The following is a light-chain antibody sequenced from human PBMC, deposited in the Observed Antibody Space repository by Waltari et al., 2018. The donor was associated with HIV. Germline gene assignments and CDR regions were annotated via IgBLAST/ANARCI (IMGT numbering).Light chain of an antibody. Sequence: QSALTQPLPASGSPGQSVTTSCNATSRDVGGYHYVSWYQQHPGKAPKLMLYDVTKRPSGVPDRFSGSKSGSTASLTLSGLQAEDEADYYCSSYAGSNNLIFGGGTKLTVL. J-gene: IGLJ2*01. V-gene: IGLV2-8*01. CDR2: DVT. CDR1: SRDVGGYHY. CDR3: SSYAGSNNLI.